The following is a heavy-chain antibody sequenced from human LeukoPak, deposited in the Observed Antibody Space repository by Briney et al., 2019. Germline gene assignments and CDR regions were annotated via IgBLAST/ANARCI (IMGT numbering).Heavy chain of an antibody. CDR1: GFTFSSYG. D-gene: IGHD1-26*01. CDR2: IRYDGSNK. J-gene: IGHJ6*03. CDR3: AKDLFNSVGATYMDV. V-gene: IGHV3-30*02. Sequence: GGSLRLSCAASGFTFSSYGMHWVRQAPGKGLEWVAFIRYDGSNKYYADSVKGRFTISRDNSKNTLYLQMNSLRAEDTAVYYCAKDLFNSVGATYMDVWGKGTTVTASS.